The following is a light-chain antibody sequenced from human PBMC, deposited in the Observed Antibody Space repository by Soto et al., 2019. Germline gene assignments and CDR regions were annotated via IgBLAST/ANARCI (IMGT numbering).Light chain of an antibody. V-gene: IGKV3-15*01. Sequence: EIVMTQSPATLSVSPGERATLSCRASQSVGSDLAWYQHKPGQAPSLLIYGASTRATGIPARFSGSGSGTELTLTISSLQSEDFAVYYCQQYNNWPRTFGQGTKLEIK. CDR3: QQYNNWPRT. CDR2: GAS. J-gene: IGKJ2*01. CDR1: QSVGSD.